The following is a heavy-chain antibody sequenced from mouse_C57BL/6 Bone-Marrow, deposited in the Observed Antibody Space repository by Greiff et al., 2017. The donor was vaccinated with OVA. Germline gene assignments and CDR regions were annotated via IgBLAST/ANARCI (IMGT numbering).Heavy chain of an antibody. J-gene: IGHJ3*01. CDR1: GYTFTSYG. CDR3: ARWRFLFAY. Sequence: VQLQESGAELARPGASVKLSCKASGYTFTSYGISWVKQRTGQGLEWIGEIYPRSGNTYYNEKFKGKATLTADKSSSPAYMELRSLTSEDSAVYFCARWRFLFAYWGQGTLVTVSA. V-gene: IGHV1-81*01. CDR2: IYPRSGNT.